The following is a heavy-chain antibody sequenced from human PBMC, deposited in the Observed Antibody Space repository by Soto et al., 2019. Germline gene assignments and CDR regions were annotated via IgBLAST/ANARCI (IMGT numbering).Heavy chain of an antibody. J-gene: IGHJ4*02. CDR1: GFTFSTYA. Sequence: EVHLLESGGDLVQPGGSLRLSCAASGFTFSTYALNWVRQSPGKGLEWVSTISSDGDSTYYVDSVKGRFTVSRDNSKNTMYLQMNSLTAEDTALYFCARDPSTGNADYWGQGTLVTVSS. CDR3: ARDPSTGNADY. D-gene: IGHD3-9*01. V-gene: IGHV3-23*01. CDR2: ISSDGDST.